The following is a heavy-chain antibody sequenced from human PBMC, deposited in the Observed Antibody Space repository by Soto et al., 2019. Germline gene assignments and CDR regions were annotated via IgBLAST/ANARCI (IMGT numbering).Heavy chain of an antibody. CDR3: ARREYYDILTGYLAPRNGMDV. J-gene: IGHJ6*02. D-gene: IGHD3-9*01. CDR2: IIPIFGTA. CDR1: GGTFSSYA. Sequence: SVKVSCKASGGTFSSYAISWVRQAPGQGLEWMGGIIPIFGTANYAQKFQGRVTITADKSTSTAYMELSSPRSEDTAVYYCARREYYDILTGYLAPRNGMDVWGQGTTVTVSS. V-gene: IGHV1-69*06.